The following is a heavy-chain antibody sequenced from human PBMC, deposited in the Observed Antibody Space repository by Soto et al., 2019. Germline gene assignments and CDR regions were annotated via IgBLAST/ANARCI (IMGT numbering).Heavy chain of an antibody. CDR3: AREPRYCSGGSCSIMGDAFDI. J-gene: IGHJ3*02. CDR2: IYKDFT. Sequence: ESGGGLVQPGGSLRLSCVASGFTVTDIYMNWVRQAPGKGLEWVSVIYKDFTDYADFVRGRFSVSTDTSKNALYLQLDNLRAEDTAVYYCAREPRYCSGGSCSIMGDAFDIWGQGAMVTVPS. CDR1: GFTVTDIY. D-gene: IGHD2-15*01. V-gene: IGHV3-66*01.